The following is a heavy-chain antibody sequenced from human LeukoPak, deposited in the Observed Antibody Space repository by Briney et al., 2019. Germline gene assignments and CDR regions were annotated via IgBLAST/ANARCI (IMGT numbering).Heavy chain of an antibody. CDR3: ARDGSALSYDY. V-gene: IGHV3-30-3*01. J-gene: IGHJ4*02. D-gene: IGHD1-26*01. Sequence: AGGSLRLSCAASGFTFSSYAMYWVRQAPGKGLEWVAVISYDGSNKFYAESVKGRFTISRDNSKNTLYLQMNSLRVEDTAVYYCARDGSALSYDYWGQGTLVTVSS. CDR2: ISYDGSNK. CDR1: GFTFSSYA.